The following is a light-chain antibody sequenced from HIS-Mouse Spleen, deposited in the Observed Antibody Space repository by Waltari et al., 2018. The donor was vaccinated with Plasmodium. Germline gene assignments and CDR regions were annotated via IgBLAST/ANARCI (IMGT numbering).Light chain of an antibody. V-gene: IGLV3-1*01. CDR2: QDS. CDR1: KMGDKY. Sequence: SYELPQPPSVSVSPGQTASITCSGAKMGDKYACWYQQKPGRSPVLVVYQDSKRPSGIPERFSGSNSGNTATLTISGTQAMDEADYYCQAWDSSTDYVFGTGTKVTVL. CDR3: QAWDSSTDYV. J-gene: IGLJ1*01.